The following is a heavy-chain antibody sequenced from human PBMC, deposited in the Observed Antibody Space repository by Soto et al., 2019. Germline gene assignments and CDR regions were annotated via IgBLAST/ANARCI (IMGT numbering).Heavy chain of an antibody. CDR1: GGTFSNYA. CDR3: AREWSPFCTTDICYLDY. J-gene: IGHJ4*02. D-gene: IGHD2-8*01. Sequence: SVKVSCKASGGTFSNYAISWVRQAPGQGLEWMGGILPIFGTTNYAQKFQGRVTITADESTSTAYMELSSLRSEDTAVYYCAREWSPFCTTDICYLDYWGQGTLVTVSS. V-gene: IGHV1-69*13. CDR2: ILPIFGTT.